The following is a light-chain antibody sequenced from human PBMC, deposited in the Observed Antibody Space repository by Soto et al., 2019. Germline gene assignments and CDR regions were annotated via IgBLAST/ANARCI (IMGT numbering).Light chain of an antibody. V-gene: IGLV2-18*02. CDR2: EVT. J-gene: IGLJ1*01. Sequence: QSALTQPPSVSRSPGQSVTISCTGTSSDVGKYDRVSWYQQPPGTAPKLIIYEVTNRPSGVPARFSGSKSGNTASLTISGLQAEDEAEYYCSSYTSSSRYVFGTGTKVTVL. CDR3: SSYTSSSRYV. CDR1: SSDVGKYDR.